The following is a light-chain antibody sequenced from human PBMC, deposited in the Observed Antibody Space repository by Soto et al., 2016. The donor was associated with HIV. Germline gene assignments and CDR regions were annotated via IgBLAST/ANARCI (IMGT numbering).Light chain of an antibody. J-gene: IGLJ1*01. CDR1: NIGSKS. V-gene: IGLV3-21*03. CDR3: QLWDSSSNHHV. Sequence: SYELTQPPSVSVAPGKTARITCGGNNIGSKSVHWYQQKPGQAPVLVVYDDSDRPSGTPERFSGSNSGNTATLTINRVEAGDEADYYCQLWDSSSNHHVFGTGTKVTVL. CDR2: DDS.